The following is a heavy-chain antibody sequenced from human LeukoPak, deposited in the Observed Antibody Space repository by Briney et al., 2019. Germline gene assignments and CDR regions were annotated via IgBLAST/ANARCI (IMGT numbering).Heavy chain of an antibody. D-gene: IGHD1-26*01. CDR3: ARVKQGGYYYYYYYMDV. Sequence: ASVKVSCKASGYTFTSYAMNWVRQAPGQGLEWMGWINTNTGNPTYAQGFTGRFVFSLDTSVSTAYLQISSLKAEDTAVYYCARVKQGGYYYYYYYMDVWGKGTTVTVSS. J-gene: IGHJ6*03. CDR1: GYTFTSYA. V-gene: IGHV7-4-1*02. CDR2: INTNTGNP.